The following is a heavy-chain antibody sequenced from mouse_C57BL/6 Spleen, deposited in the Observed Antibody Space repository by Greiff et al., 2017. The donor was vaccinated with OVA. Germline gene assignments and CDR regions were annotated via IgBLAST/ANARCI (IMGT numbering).Heavy chain of an antibody. CDR2: IDPSDSYT. V-gene: IGHV1-69*01. J-gene: IGHJ4*01. CDR3: ARRGKKGDAMDY. Sequence: QVQLQQPGAELVMPGASVKLSCKASGYTFTSYWMHWVKQRPGQGLEWIGEIDPSDSYTNYNQKFKGKSTLTVDKSSSTAYMQLSSLTSEDSAVYYGARRGKKGDAMDYWGQGTSVTVSS. CDR1: GYTFTSYW.